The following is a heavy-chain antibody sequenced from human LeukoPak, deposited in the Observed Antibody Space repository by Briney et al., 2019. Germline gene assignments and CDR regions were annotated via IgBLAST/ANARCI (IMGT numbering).Heavy chain of an antibody. J-gene: IGHJ4*02. Sequence: ASVKVSCKASGYTFTGYYMHWVRRAPGQGLEWMGWINPNSGGTNYAQKFQGRVTMTRDTSISTAYMELSRLRSDDTAVYYCALFIRNYYDSSGYWPYFDYWGQGTLVTVSS. CDR2: INPNSGGT. D-gene: IGHD3-22*01. V-gene: IGHV1-2*02. CDR1: GYTFTGYY. CDR3: ALFIRNYYDSSGYWPYFDY.